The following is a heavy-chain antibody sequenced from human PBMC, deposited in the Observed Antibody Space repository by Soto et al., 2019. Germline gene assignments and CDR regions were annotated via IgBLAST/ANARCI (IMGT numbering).Heavy chain of an antibody. CDR2: ISGSGGST. Sequence: GGSLRLSCAASGFTFSSYAMSWVRQAPGKGLEWVSAISGSGGSTYYADSVKGRFTISRDNSKNTLYLQMNSLRAEDTAVYYCAKGEGGTVEYYYYYYMDVWGKGTTVTVSS. J-gene: IGHJ6*03. CDR3: AKGEGGTVEYYYYYYMDV. CDR1: GFTFSSYA. V-gene: IGHV3-23*01. D-gene: IGHD3-16*01.